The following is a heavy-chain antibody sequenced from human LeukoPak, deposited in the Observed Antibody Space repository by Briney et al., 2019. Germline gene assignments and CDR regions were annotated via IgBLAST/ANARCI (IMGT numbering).Heavy chain of an antibody. CDR1: GFTFSDYY. D-gene: IGHD6-13*01. Sequence: GGSLRLSCAASGFTFSDYYMSWICQAPGEGLELVSYITSSGSTIYYTDSVKGRFTISRDNAKNSLYLQMNSLKAEDTAVYYCARVVAAGDYFDYWGQGTLVTVYS. CDR3: ARVVAAGDYFDY. CDR2: ITSSGSTI. V-gene: IGHV3-11*01. J-gene: IGHJ4*02.